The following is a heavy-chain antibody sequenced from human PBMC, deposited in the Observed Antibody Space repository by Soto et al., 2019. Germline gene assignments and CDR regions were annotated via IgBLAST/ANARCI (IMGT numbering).Heavy chain of an antibody. CDR2: ISASSGIT. CDR3: AKRINYASGSRKFYYYYMDV. CDR1: GFTFYSYA. D-gene: IGHD3-10*01. Sequence: EVQLLKSGGGLVQPGGSLRLSCAASGFTFYSYAMSWVRQAPGKGLEWVSTISASSGITYYADSVKGRFTISRDNSKNTLYLQLNSLRAEDTAVYYCAKRINYASGSRKFYYYYMDVWGKGTTVTVSS. J-gene: IGHJ6*03. V-gene: IGHV3-23*01.